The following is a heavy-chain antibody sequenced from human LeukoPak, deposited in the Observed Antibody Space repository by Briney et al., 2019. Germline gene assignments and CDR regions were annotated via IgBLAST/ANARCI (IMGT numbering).Heavy chain of an antibody. CDR1: GYTFTSYY. CDR2: INPNGDRT. CDR3: ARDMSTRVTPISYAFDV. V-gene: IGHV1-46*01. Sequence: ASVKVSCKASGYTFTSYYMHWVRQAPGQGLEWLGIINPNGDRTNYAQTFQGRVTMTRDTSTTTVYMELSSLRSEDTAVYCCARDMSTRVTPISYAFDVWGQGTMVTVSS. J-gene: IGHJ3*01. D-gene: IGHD4-23*01.